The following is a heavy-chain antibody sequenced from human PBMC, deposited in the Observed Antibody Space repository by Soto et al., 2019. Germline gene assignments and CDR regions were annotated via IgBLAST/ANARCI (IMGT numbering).Heavy chain of an antibody. CDR2: IYHSGST. J-gene: IGHJ6*01. CDR1: GGSISSSNW. CDR3: SRPPTRADSSSTSCRRSYYYYRM. Sequence: PSETLSLTCAVSGGSISSSNWWSWVRQPPGKGLEWIGEIYHSGSTNYNPSLKSRVTISVDKSKNQFSLKLSSVTAADTAAYYCSRPPTRADSSSTSCRRSYYYYRM. D-gene: IGHD2-2*01. V-gene: IGHV4-4*02.